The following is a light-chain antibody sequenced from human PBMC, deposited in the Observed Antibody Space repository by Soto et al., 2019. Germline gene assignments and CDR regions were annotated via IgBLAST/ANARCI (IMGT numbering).Light chain of an antibody. Sequence: QSVLTQPPSVSAAPGQKVTISCSGSSSNIENNYVSWYQQLPGTAPKLLIYDTHKRPSRIPDLFSGSRSGTSATLGITGLQTGDEADYYCGTWDSSLSSVVFGGGTKLTVL. V-gene: IGLV1-51*01. CDR3: GTWDSSLSSVV. CDR2: DTH. CDR1: SSNIENNY. J-gene: IGLJ2*01.